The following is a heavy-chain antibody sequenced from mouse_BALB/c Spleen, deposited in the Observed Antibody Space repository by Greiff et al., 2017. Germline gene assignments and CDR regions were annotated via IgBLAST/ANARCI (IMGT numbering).Heavy chain of an antibody. CDR1: GFNIKDTY. Sequence: VHVKQSGAELVKPGASVKLSCTASGFNIKDTYMHWVKQRPEQGLEWIGRIDPANGNTKYDPKFQGKATITADTSSNTANLQLSSLTSDDTAVYYCARSNGHWYFDVWGAGTTVTVSS. V-gene: IGHV14-3*02. CDR3: ARSNGHWYFDV. CDR2: IDPANGNT. J-gene: IGHJ1*01.